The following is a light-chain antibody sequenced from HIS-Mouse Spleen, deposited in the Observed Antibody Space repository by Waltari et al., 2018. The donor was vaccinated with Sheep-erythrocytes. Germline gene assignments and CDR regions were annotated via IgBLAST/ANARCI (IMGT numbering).Light chain of an antibody. CDR1: QGISNY. Sequence: DIQMTQSPSSLSASVGDSVTITCRASQGISNYLAWYQQKPGKVPKLLIYAASTLQSGVPSRFSGSGSGTDFTLTISSLQPEDVATYYCQKYNSALTWTFGQGTKVEIK. J-gene: IGKJ1*01. CDR2: AAS. CDR3: QKYNSALTWT. V-gene: IGKV1-27*01.